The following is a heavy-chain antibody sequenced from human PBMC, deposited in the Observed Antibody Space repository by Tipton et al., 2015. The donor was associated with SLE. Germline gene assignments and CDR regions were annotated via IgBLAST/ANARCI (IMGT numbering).Heavy chain of an antibody. CDR2: IYYRGST. V-gene: IGHV4-59*01. CDR3: AAGVGDTDFDY. Sequence: GLVKPSETLSLTCTVSGGSISSYYWSWIRQPPGKGLEWFGYIYYRGSTNYNPTLKRRVTISVGTSTNQFSLKLSSVTDADTPVYYVAAGVGDTDFDYWGQVTLGTLSS. D-gene: IGHD4-17*01. CDR1: GGSISSYY. J-gene: IGHJ4*02.